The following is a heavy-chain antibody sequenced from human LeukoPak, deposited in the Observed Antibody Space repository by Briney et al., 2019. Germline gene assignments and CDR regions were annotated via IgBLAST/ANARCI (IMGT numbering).Heavy chain of an antibody. CDR2: INHSGST. CDR3: ARDWEGFNFDI. D-gene: IGHD1-26*01. J-gene: IGHJ3*02. V-gene: IGHV4-34*01. Sequence: SETLSLTCAVYGGSFSGYYWSWIRQPPGKGLEWIGEINHSGSTNYNPSLKSRVTISVDTSKNQFSLKLSSVAAADTAVYYCARDWEGFNFDIWGQGTVVTVSS. CDR1: GGSFSGYY.